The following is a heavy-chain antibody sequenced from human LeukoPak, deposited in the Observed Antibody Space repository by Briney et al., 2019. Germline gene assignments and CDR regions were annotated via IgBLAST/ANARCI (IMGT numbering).Heavy chain of an antibody. CDR3: ATVALDGGYSIAFDI. CDR1: GYTFTGYY. J-gene: IGHJ3*02. V-gene: IGHV1-2*02. Sequence: ASVKVSCKASGYTFTGYYMHWVRQAPGQGLEWMGWINPNSGGTNYAQKFQGRVTMTRDTSISTAYMELSRLRSDDTAVYYCATVALDGGYSIAFDIWGQGTMVTVSS. D-gene: IGHD4-23*01. CDR2: INPNSGGT.